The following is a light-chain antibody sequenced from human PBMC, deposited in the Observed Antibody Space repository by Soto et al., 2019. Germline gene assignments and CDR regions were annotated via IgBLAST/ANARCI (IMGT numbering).Light chain of an antibody. J-gene: IGLJ1*01. Sequence: QSVLTQPASVSGSPGQSITISCTGTSSDVGNYIYVFWFQQHPGKAPKLIISEVSNRPSGVSSRFSGSKSGNTASLTISGLQADDEAHYYCTSYTTSSTYVFGTGTKGHRP. V-gene: IGLV2-14*01. CDR3: TSYTTSSTYV. CDR2: EVS. CDR1: SSDVGNYIY.